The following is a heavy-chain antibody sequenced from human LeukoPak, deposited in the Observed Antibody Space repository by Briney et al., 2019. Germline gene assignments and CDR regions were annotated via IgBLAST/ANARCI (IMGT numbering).Heavy chain of an antibody. V-gene: IGHV3-23*01. Sequence: PGGSLRLSCAASGFTFSSYDMHWVRQATGKGLEWVSAILGSGGSTYYADSVKGRFTVSRDNSKSTLYLQMNSLRAEDTALYYCAKWGDYDVLTGYYVPDYWGQGTLVTVSS. CDR3: AKWGDYDVLTGYYVPDY. CDR2: ILGSGGST. CDR1: GFTFSSYD. J-gene: IGHJ4*02. D-gene: IGHD3-9*01.